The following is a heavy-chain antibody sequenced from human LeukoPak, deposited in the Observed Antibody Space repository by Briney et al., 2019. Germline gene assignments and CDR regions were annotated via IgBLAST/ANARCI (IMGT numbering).Heavy chain of an antibody. Sequence: PSETLSLTCTVSGGSISSSSYYWGWIRQPPGKGLEWIGSIYYSGSTYYNPSLKSRVTISVDTSKNQFSLKLSSVTAADTAVYYCARLSYSSGWYPVYYYYYGMDVWGQGTTVTVSS. CDR3: ARLSYSSGWYPVYYYYYGMDV. V-gene: IGHV4-39*01. CDR1: GGSISSSSYY. CDR2: IYYSGST. J-gene: IGHJ6*02. D-gene: IGHD6-19*01.